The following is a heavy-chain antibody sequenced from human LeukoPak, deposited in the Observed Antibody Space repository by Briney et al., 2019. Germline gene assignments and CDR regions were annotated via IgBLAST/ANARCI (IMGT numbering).Heavy chain of an antibody. J-gene: IGHJ6*02. D-gene: IGHD6-19*01. Sequence: GGSLRLSCAASGFTFSSYGMHWVRQAPGKGLEWVAVISYGGSNKYYADSVKGRFTISRDSSKNTLYLQMNSLRTEDTAVYYCAREEQWLGIGHYYYGMDVWGQGTTVTVSS. CDR3: AREEQWLGIGHYYYGMDV. CDR2: ISYGGSNK. CDR1: GFTFSSYG. V-gene: IGHV3-30*03.